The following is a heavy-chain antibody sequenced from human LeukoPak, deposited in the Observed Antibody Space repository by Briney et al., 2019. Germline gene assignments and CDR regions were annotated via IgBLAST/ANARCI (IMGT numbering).Heavy chain of an antibody. Sequence: GASVKVSCKASGYSLTTYYMHYVRQAPGQGLEWMGRINPNSGGTNYAQKFQGRVTMTRDTSISTAYMELSRLRSDDTAMYYCARSDAFDIWGQGTMVTVSS. V-gene: IGHV1-2*06. CDR3: ARSDAFDI. CDR1: GYSLTTYY. J-gene: IGHJ3*02. CDR2: INPNSGGT.